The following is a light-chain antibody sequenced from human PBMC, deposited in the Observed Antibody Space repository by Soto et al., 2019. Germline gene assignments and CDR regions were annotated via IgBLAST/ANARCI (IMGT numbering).Light chain of an antibody. CDR1: QSVSSY. V-gene: IGKV3-20*01. Sequence: EIVMTQSPATLSVSPGERATLSCRASQSVSSYLAWYQQKPGQAPRLLIYGASSRATGIPDRFSGSGSGTDFTLTIGRLEPEDFAVYYCQQYGSSITFGQGTRLEIK. J-gene: IGKJ5*01. CDR2: GAS. CDR3: QQYGSSIT.